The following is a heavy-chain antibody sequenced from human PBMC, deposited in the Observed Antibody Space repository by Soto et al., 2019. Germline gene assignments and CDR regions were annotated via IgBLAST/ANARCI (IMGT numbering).Heavy chain of an antibody. CDR2: ISAYNGNT. D-gene: IGHD3-22*01. CDR3: ATRIVVVITYYFDY. V-gene: IGHV1-18*01. CDR1: GYTFTSYG. Sequence: ASVKVSCKASGYTFTSYGISWVRQAPGKGLEWMGWISAYNGNTNYAQKLQGRVTMTTDTSTDTAYMELRSLRSEDTAVYYCATRIVVVITYYFDYWGQGTLVTVSS. J-gene: IGHJ4*02.